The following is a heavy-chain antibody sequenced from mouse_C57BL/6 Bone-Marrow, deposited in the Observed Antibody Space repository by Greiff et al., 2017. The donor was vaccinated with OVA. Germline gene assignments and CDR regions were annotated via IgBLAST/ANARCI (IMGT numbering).Heavy chain of an antibody. CDR1: GYTFTSYW. J-gene: IGHJ4*01. Sequence: EVQLQQSGTVLARPGASVKMSCKTSGYTFTSYWMHWVKQRPGQGLEWIGAIYPGNSDTSYNQKFKGKAKLTAVTSASTAYMELSSLTNEDSAVYYCTRPHGYDEDYAMDYWGQGTSVTVSS. V-gene: IGHV1-5*01. CDR3: TRPHGYDEDYAMDY. D-gene: IGHD2-2*01. CDR2: IYPGNSDT.